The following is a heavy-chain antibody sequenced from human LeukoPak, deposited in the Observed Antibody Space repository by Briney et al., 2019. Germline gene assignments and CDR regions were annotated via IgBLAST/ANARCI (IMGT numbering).Heavy chain of an antibody. CDR1: GFTFSNYY. D-gene: IGHD1-26*01. CDR3: ARDREVGATIHDY. J-gene: IGHJ4*02. V-gene: IGHV3-7*01. Sequence: GGSLRLSCAASGFTFSNYYMSWVRQAPGKGLEWVANIKQDGSDKSYVDSVKGRFTISRDNAENSLYLQMNSLRAEDTTVYFCARDREVGATIHDYWGQGTLVTVSS. CDR2: IKQDGSDK.